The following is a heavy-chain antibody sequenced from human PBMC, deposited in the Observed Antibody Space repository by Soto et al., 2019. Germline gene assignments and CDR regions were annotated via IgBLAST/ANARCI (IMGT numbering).Heavy chain of an antibody. CDR1: GGTFSSYA. D-gene: IGHD3-22*01. CDR3: ARDVDYYDSSGYRYFDY. J-gene: IGHJ4*02. CDR2: IIPIFGTA. V-gene: IGHV1-69*06. Sequence: SVKVSCKASGGTFSSYAISWVRQAPGQGLEWMGGIIPIFGTANYAQKFQGRVTITADKSTSTAYMELSSLRSEDTAVYYCARDVDYYDSSGYRYFDYWGQGTLVSGSS.